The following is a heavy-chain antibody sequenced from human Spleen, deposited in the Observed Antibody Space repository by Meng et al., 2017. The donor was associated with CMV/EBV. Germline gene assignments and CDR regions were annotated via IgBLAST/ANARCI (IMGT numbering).Heavy chain of an antibody. CDR3: ARSIAAAATSLGSYYYGMDV. V-gene: IGHV1-2*02. CDR1: GYTFTGYY. J-gene: IGHJ6*02. Sequence: ASVKVSCKASGYTFTGYYMHWVRQAPGQGLEWMGWINPNSGGTNYAQKFQGRVTMTRDTSISTAYMELSRLRSDDTAVYYCARSIAAAATSLGSYYYGMDVWGQGTTVTVSS. D-gene: IGHD6-13*01. CDR2: INPNSGGT.